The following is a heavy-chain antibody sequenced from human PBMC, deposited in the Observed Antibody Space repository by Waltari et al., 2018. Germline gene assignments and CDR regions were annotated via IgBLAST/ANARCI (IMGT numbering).Heavy chain of an antibody. CDR2: IYHSGST. CDR1: GYSISSGSY. V-gene: IGHV4-38-2*02. D-gene: IGHD2-15*01. Sequence: QVQLQESGPGLVKPSETLSLTCAVSGYSISSGSYWGWIRQPPGKGLEWIGSIYHSGSTYYNPSLKSRVTISVDTSKNQFSLKLSSVTAADTAVYYCARDFRGHCSGGSCYSLPFDYWGQGTLVTVSS. CDR3: ARDFRGHCSGGSCYSLPFDY. J-gene: IGHJ4*02.